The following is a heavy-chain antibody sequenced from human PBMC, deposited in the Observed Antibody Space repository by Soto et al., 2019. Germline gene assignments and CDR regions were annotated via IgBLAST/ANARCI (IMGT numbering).Heavy chain of an antibody. Sequence: QVQLVESGGGVVQPGRSLRLSCAASGFALSVYAMHWVRQAPGKGLEWVAVISYDGTIKHYMDSVKGRFTISRDNSKNMLFLQMNSLSPADTALFYCARGERSGDYDSWGLGTLVTVSS. CDR3: ARGERSGDYDS. V-gene: IGHV3-30-3*01. CDR2: ISYDGTIK. D-gene: IGHD3-3*01. J-gene: IGHJ4*02. CDR1: GFALSVYA.